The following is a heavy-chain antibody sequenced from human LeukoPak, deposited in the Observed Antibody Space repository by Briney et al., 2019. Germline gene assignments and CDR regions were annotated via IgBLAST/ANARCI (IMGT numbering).Heavy chain of an antibody. CDR3: ACLTTADAFDI. CDR1: GGSISSYY. V-gene: IGHV4-59*01. Sequence: KPSETQSLTCTVSGGSISSYYWSWIRQPPGKGLEWIGYIYDSGSTNYNPSLKCRATISVDTSKNQFSLKLSSVTAADTAVYYCACLTTADAFDIWGQGTMVTVSS. D-gene: IGHD3-22*01. J-gene: IGHJ3*02. CDR2: IYDSGST.